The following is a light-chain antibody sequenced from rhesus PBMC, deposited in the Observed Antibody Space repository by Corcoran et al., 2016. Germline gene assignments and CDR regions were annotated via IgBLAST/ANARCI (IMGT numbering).Light chain of an antibody. CDR1: SRDIGAYNY. Sequence: QAALTQPRSVSGSPGQSVTISCTGTSRDIGAYNYVSWYQQHPGTAPKLMIYEVSKRPSGVSDRFSGSKSGNTASLTISGLQAEDEADYHCSSYAGSNIYVFGSGTKLTVL. CDR3: SSYAGSNIYV. V-gene: IGLV2-32*02. CDR2: EVS. J-gene: IGLJ6*01.